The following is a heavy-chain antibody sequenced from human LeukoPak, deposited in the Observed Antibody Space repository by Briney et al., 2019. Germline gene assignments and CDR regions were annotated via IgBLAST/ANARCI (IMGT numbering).Heavy chain of an antibody. V-gene: IGHV1-8*02. J-gene: IGHJ4*02. CDR3: ARAIRGQLLLEY. Sequence: ASVKVSCKASGYTFTSYGISWVRQAPGQGLEWMGWRNPNSGNTGYAQKFQGRVTMTGDTSTSTAYMELSGLMSEDTAVYYCARAIRGQLLLEYWGQGTLVTVSS. D-gene: IGHD2-2*01. CDR1: GYTFTSYG. CDR2: RNPNSGNT.